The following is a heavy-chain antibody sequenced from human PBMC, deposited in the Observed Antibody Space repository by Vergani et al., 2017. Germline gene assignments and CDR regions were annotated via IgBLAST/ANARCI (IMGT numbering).Heavy chain of an antibody. D-gene: IGHD6-13*01. CDR3: ARGFPGIAAAGPNNYYYYYMDV. CDR1: GGSFSGYY. J-gene: IGHJ6*03. Sequence: QVQLQQWGAGLLKPSETLSLTCAVYGGSFSGYYWSWIRQPPGKGLEWIGEINHSGSTNYNPSLKSRVTISVDTSKNQCSLKLSSVTAADTAVYYCARGFPGIAAAGPNNYYYYYMDVWGKGTTVTVSS. CDR2: INHSGST. V-gene: IGHV4-34*01.